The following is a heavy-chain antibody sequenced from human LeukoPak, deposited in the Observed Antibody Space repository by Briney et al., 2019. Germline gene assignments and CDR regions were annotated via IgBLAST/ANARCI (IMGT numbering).Heavy chain of an antibody. CDR1: GGTFSSYA. D-gene: IGHD2-2*03. CDR3: ARSGYCSSTSCLDAFDI. Sequence: SVKVSCKASGGTFSSYAISWVRPAPGQGLEWMGRIIPIFGIANYAQTCQGRVTITADKSTSTAYMELSSLRSEDTAVYYCARSGYCSSTSCLDAFDIWGQGKMVTVSS. V-gene: IGHV1-69*04. CDR2: IIPIFGIA. J-gene: IGHJ3*02.